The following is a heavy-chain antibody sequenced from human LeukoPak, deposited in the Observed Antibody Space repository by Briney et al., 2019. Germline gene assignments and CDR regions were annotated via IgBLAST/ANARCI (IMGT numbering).Heavy chain of an antibody. Sequence: ASVKVSCKASGYTFTSYGISWVRQAPGQGLEWMGWISAYNGNTNYAQKLQGRVTMPTDTSTSTAYMELRSLRSDDTAVYYCARAPLRGTLSDYWGQGTLVTVST. J-gene: IGHJ4*02. CDR3: ARAPLRGTLSDY. CDR2: ISAYNGNT. CDR1: GYTFTSYG. D-gene: IGHD1-1*01. V-gene: IGHV1-18*01.